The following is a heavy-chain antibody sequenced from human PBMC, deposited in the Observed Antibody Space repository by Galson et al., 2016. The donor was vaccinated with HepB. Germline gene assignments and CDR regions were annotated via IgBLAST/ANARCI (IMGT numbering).Heavy chain of an antibody. Sequence: SLRLSCAASGFTFSGSAMHWVRQASGKGLEWVGRIRSKANSYATAYAASVKGRFTISRDDSKNTAYLQMNSLKTEDTAVYYCTRHGNARGGSPFDYWGQGIPVAVS. J-gene: IGHJ4*02. V-gene: IGHV3-73*01. CDR3: TRHGNARGGSPFDY. CDR1: GFTFSGSA. CDR2: IRSKANSYAT. D-gene: IGHD1-26*01.